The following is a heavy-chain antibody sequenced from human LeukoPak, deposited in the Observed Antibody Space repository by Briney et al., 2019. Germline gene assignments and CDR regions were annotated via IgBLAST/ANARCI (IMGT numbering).Heavy chain of an antibody. D-gene: IGHD3-9*01. CDR2: IHSGGST. V-gene: IGHV3-66*01. J-gene: IGHJ4*02. CDR1: GFTVSTNY. CDR3: ARDSSVTLSFDY. Sequence: GGSLRLSCAASGFTVSTNYMSWVRPAAGKGLEWDSVIHSGGSTYYADSVKGRFTISRDNSKNTLYLQMNSLRAEDTAVYYCARDSSVTLSFDYWGQGTLVTVSS.